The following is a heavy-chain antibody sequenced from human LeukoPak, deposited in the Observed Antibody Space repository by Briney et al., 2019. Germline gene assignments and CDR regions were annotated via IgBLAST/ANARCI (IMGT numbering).Heavy chain of an antibody. D-gene: IGHD3-10*01. Sequence: SETLSLTCAVYGGSFSGCYWSWIRQPPGKGLEWIGEINHSGSTNYNPSLKSRVTISVDTSKNQFSLKLSSVTAADTAVYYCARVMGGSGFNYYYYYMDVWGKGTTVTISS. CDR2: INHSGST. V-gene: IGHV4-34*01. CDR1: GGSFSGCY. J-gene: IGHJ6*03. CDR3: ARVMGGSGFNYYYYYMDV.